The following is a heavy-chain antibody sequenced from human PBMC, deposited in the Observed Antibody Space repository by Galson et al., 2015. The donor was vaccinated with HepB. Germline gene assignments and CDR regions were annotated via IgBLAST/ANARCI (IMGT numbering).Heavy chain of an antibody. J-gene: IGHJ4*02. CDR2: FDPEDGET. V-gene: IGHV1-24*01. CDR3: ATKGVTYYDILTGTTPFDY. Sequence: SVKVSCKVSGYTLTELSMHWVRQAPGKGLEWMGGFDPEDGETIYAQKFQGRVTMTEDTSTDTAYMELSSLRSEDTAVYYCATKGVTYYDILTGTTPFDYWGQGTLVTVSS. D-gene: IGHD3-9*01. CDR1: GYTLTELS.